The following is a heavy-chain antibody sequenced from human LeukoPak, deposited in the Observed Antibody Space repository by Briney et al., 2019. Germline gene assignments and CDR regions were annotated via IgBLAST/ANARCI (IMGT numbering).Heavy chain of an antibody. CDR2: IKSKTDGGTT. Sequence: GGSLRLSCAASGFTFSNAWMSWVRQAPGKGLEWVGRIKSKTDGGTTDYAAPVKGRFTISRDDSKNTLYLQMNSLKTEDTAVYYCTTDFGQLAILHFDYWGQGTLVTVSS. J-gene: IGHJ4*02. CDR1: GFTFSNAW. CDR3: TTDFGQLAILHFDY. V-gene: IGHV3-15*01. D-gene: IGHD6-6*01.